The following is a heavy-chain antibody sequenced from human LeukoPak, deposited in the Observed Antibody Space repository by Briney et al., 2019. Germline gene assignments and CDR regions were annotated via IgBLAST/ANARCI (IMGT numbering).Heavy chain of an antibody. V-gene: IGHV1-69*05. D-gene: IGHD2-8*01. CDR2: IIPTFGTA. Sequence: ASVKVSCKASGGTFSRYAISWVRQAPGQGLEWMGGIIPTFGTANYAQKFQGRVAITTDESASTAYMELSSLRSEDTAVYYCARGGPVYADYNWFDPWGQGTLVTVSS. J-gene: IGHJ5*02. CDR3: ARGGPVYADYNWFDP. CDR1: GGTFSRYA.